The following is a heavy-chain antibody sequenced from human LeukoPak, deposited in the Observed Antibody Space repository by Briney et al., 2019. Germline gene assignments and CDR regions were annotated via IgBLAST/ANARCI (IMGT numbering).Heavy chain of an antibody. V-gene: IGHV3-21*01. CDR3: ARGPHGGFVIIPTEF. Sequence: GGSLRLSCAAAGFTFSSYAMNWVRQAPGKGLEWVSSIDSSSSYIYYAASVKGRFTTSRANAKNSLFLQMNSLRAEDTAVYYCARGPHGGFVIIPTEFWGQGTLVTVSS. CDR2: IDSSSSYI. J-gene: IGHJ4*02. CDR1: GFTFSSYA. D-gene: IGHD3-3*01.